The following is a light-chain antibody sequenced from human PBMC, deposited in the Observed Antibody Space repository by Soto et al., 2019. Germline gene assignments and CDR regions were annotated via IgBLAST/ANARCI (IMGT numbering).Light chain of an antibody. CDR3: QHYNSYSEA. CDR2: KAS. Sequence: DIQMTQSPSSLSASVGDRVTITCRASQSISRYLNWYQQKPGKAPNLLIYKASTLKSGVPSRFSGSGSGTEFTLTISSLQPDDFATYYCQHYNSYSEAFGQGTKLDSK. V-gene: IGKV1-5*03. CDR1: QSISRY. J-gene: IGKJ1*01.